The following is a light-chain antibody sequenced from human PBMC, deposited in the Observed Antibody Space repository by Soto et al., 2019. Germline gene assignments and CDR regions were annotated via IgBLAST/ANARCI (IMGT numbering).Light chain of an antibody. CDR1: QSVSSY. Sequence: ENVLTQSPATPSLSPGERATLSCRASQSVSSYLAWYQQKPGQAPRLLIYDTSNRATGIPARFSGSGSGTDFTLTISSLEPEDFAVYYCQQRSNWPPMWTFGQGTKVEIK. V-gene: IGKV3-11*01. J-gene: IGKJ1*01. CDR3: QQRSNWPPMWT. CDR2: DTS.